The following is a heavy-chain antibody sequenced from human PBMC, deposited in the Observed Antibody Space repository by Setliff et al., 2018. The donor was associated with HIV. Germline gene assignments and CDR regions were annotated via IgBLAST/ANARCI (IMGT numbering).Heavy chain of an antibody. D-gene: IGHD3-10*01. CDR3: ARDGPLEGSYRYYYYYMDV. Sequence: SETLSLTCTVSGGSINTGSYYWGWIRRPPGKGLESIGTIYYGGSTNYNPSLKSRVTISVDTSKNQFSLKLSSVTAADTAVYYCARDGPLEGSYRYYYYYMDVWGKGTTVTVSS. CDR1: GGSINTGSYY. J-gene: IGHJ6*03. V-gene: IGHV4-39*07. CDR2: IYYGGST.